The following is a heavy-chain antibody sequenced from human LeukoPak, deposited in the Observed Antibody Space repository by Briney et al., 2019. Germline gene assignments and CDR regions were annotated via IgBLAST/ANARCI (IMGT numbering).Heavy chain of an antibody. CDR1: GYSISSGYY. CDR3: AKSGGYYYYYYMDV. V-gene: IGHV3-23*01. CDR2: ISGSGGST. J-gene: IGHJ6*03. D-gene: IGHD3-10*01. Sequence: ETLSLTCAVSGYSISSGYYWGWIRQPPGKGLEWVSAISGSGGSTYYADSVKGRFTISRDNSKNTLYLQMNSLRAEDTAVYYCAKSGGYYYYYYMDVWGKGTTVTVSS.